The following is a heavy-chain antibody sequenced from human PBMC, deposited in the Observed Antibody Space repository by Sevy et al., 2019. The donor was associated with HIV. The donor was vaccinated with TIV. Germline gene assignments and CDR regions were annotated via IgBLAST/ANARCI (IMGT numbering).Heavy chain of an antibody. CDR3: ARLFSSGGDCYYLDY. CDR2: MSHDGNYK. J-gene: IGHJ4*02. D-gene: IGHD2-21*02. V-gene: IGHV3-30*04. CDR1: GFTFSDYD. Sequence: GGSLRLSCAASGFTFSDYDMHWVRQAPGKGLEWVAVMSHDGNYKNHADSVKVRFTISRDNFKNTLYLQMNSLRVEDTAVYFCARLFSSGGDCYYLDYWGQGAPVTVSS.